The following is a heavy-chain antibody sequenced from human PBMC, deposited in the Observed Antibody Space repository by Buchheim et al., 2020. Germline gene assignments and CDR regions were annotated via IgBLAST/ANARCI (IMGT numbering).Heavy chain of an antibody. CDR1: GFTFSSFW. CDR2: IKNDGSST. J-gene: IGHJ4*02. Sequence: EVELEESGGGLVQPGGSLRLSCAASGFTFSSFWMHWVRQAPGKGLEWVSRIKNDGSSTDYADSVKGRFIIYRDNRKSTLYLQMNSLRVDDTAVYYWARTATGPEYWGQGTL. V-gene: IGHV3-74*01. D-gene: IGHD1-14*01. CDR3: ARTATGPEY.